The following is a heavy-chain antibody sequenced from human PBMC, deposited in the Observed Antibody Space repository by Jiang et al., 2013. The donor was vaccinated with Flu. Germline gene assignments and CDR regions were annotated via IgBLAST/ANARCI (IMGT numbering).Heavy chain of an antibody. CDR3: ARGSPGRYYGSGRDYYYYGMDV. Sequence: EWMGIIYPGDSDTRYSPSFQGQVTISADKSISTAYLQWSSLRSEDTAVYYCARGSPGRYYGSGRDYYYYGMDVWGQGTTVTVSS. D-gene: IGHD3-10*01. V-gene: IGHV5-51*01. CDR2: IYPGDSDT. J-gene: IGHJ6*02.